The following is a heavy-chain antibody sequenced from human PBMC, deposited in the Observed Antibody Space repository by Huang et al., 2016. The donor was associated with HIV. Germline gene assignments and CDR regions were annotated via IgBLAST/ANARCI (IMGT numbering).Heavy chain of an antibody. D-gene: IGHD3-3*01. Sequence: EVQLVQSGAEVKKPGESLKISCKGAGYSFTSYWVGWVRQMPGKGREWMGIIYPGDSDTTYSPSFQGQVTNSADKSISTAYLQWSSLKASDTAMYYCARLEGLLPGDFGYWGQGTLVTVSS. CDR2: IYPGDSDT. J-gene: IGHJ4*02. CDR1: GYSFTSYW. V-gene: IGHV5-51*01. CDR3: ARLEGLLPGDFGY.